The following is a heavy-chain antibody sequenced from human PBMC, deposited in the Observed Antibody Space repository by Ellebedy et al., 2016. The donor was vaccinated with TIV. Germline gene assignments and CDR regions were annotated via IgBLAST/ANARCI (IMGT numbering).Heavy chain of an antibody. CDR2: ISDSGGNT. Sequence: GESLKISCVASGFTFSSYAMCWVRQAPGKGLEWVSTISDSGGNTHFPDSVKGRFTISRDNSRNTVYLQMNSLRAEDTAVYYCVRDTSWAFDYWGQGILVTVSS. D-gene: IGHD2/OR15-2a*01. V-gene: IGHV3-23*01. J-gene: IGHJ4*02. CDR3: VRDTSWAFDY. CDR1: GFTFSSYA.